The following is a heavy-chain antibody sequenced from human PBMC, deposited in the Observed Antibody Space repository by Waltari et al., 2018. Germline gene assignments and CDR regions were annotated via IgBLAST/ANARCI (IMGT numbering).Heavy chain of an antibody. CDR3: SRRQIGGPLDP. Sequence: QVHLVQSGAEVKKPGSSVKVSCKASGDTLGRFAIAWVRQAPGQGLEWMGGLIPIFGTPNYAQEFQGRLTITADESANTVYMELGSLRPDDTAVYFCSRRQIGGPLDPWGQGTLVTVSS. D-gene: IGHD1-1*01. CDR2: LIPIFGTP. V-gene: IGHV1-69*12. CDR1: GDTLGRFA. J-gene: IGHJ5*01.